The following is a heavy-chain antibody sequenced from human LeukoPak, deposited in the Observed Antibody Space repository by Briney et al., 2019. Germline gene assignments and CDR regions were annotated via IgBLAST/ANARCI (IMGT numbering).Heavy chain of an antibody. CDR3: ARRSPNSGYYYGMDV. Sequence: ASVKVSCKPSGYTFTSFYIHWVRQAPGHGVEWMGIINPSGGSPTYAQKFQGRVTMTRDTSTSTVYMELSSLRSEDTAVYYCARRSPNSGYYYGMDVWGQGTTVTVSS. CDR2: INPSGGSP. V-gene: IGHV1-46*01. CDR1: GYTFTSFY. J-gene: IGHJ6*02. D-gene: IGHD2/OR15-2a*01.